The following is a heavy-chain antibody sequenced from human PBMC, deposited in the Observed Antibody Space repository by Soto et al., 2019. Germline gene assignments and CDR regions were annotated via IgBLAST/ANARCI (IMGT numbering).Heavy chain of an antibody. Sequence: TCTVSGGSISSYYWSWIRQPPGKGLEWIGYIYYSGSTNYNPSLKNRVTISVDTSKNQFSLKLSSVTAADTAVYYCARDRGINWFDPWGQGTLVTVSS. D-gene: IGHD3-10*01. CDR2: IYYSGST. V-gene: IGHV4-59*01. CDR1: GGSISSYY. J-gene: IGHJ5*02. CDR3: ARDRGINWFDP.